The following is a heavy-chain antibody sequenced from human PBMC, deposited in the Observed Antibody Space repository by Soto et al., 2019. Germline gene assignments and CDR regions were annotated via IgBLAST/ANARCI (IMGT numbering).Heavy chain of an antibody. J-gene: IGHJ6*02. CDR1: GFTFSNYW. CDR2: IKKDGSEK. Sequence: EVQLVESGGGLVQPGGSLRLSCAVSGFTFSNYWMSWVRQAPGKGLEWVANIKKDGSEKYYVDSVKGRFIISRDNGKKSLYLQMNDLRGEDTAVYYCAAILGMDVWGQGTTVTVSS. D-gene: IGHD3-3*02. V-gene: IGHV3-7*05. CDR3: AAILGMDV.